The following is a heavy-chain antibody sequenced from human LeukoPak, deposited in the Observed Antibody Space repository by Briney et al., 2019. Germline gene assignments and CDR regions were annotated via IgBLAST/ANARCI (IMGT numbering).Heavy chain of an antibody. D-gene: IGHD2-2*01. J-gene: IGHJ4*02. CDR2: IRDKANSYAT. V-gene: IGHV3-73*01. CDR3: TRWDCTTTGCYPFDY. Sequence: GGSLRLSCAASGFTFSGSAIHWVRQASGKGLEWVGRIRDKANSYATAYIASVKGRFTISRDDSKNTAYLQMSSLKTEDTAVYYCTRWDCTTTGCYPFDYWGQGTLVTVFS. CDR1: GFTFSGSA.